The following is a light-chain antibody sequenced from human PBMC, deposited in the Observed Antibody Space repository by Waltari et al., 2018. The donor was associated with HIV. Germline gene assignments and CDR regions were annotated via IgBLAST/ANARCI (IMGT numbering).Light chain of an antibody. V-gene: IGLV2-11*01. CDR3: CSFTQSHTAV. J-gene: IGLJ2*01. CDR1: NSDVGAYNY. CDR2: DVY. Sequence: QSALTQPRSVSGSPGQSVTISCTGTNSDVGAYNYVGWYQQYPGKAPKLLIYDVYKRPSGVPDRFSDSKSGNTASLTISGLQAEDEADYHCCSFTQSHTAVFGGGTKLTVL.